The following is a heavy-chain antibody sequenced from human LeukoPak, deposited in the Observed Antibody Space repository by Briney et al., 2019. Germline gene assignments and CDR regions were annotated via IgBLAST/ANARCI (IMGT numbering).Heavy chain of an antibody. V-gene: IGHV1-46*01. CDR3: ARDGGLYCSGGNCYGGLDYYYYMDV. J-gene: IGHJ6*03. D-gene: IGHD2-15*01. Sequence: GASVKVSCKASGYTFTSYYIHWVRQAPGQGLEWMGIIYPGGGSTSYAQKFQGRVTMTRDMSTSTAYMELSSLRSEDTAVYYCARDGGLYCSGGNCYGGLDYYYYMDVWGKGTTVTVSS. CDR1: GYTFTSYY. CDR2: IYPGGGST.